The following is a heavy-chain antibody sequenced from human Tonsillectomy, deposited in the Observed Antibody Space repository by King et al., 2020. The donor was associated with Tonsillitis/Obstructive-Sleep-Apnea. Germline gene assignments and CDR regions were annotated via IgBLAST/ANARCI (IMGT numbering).Heavy chain of an antibody. CDR1: GYNFTNYG. Sequence: VQLVESGAEVKKPGASVKVSCKASGYNFTNYGISWVRQAPGQGLEWMGWISAYNGNTNYAQKLHGRLTMTTDTSTSTAYMELRSLRSDDTAVFYCARDPIYCSGDSCHPQSAYYYYGMDVWGQGTTVTVSS. CDR2: ISAYNGNT. J-gene: IGHJ6*02. D-gene: IGHD2-15*01. V-gene: IGHV1-18*01. CDR3: ARDPIYCSGDSCHPQSAYYYYGMDV.